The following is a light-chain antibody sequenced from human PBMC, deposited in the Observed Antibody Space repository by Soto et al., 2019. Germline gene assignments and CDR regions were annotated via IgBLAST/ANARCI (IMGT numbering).Light chain of an antibody. Sequence: GDRVTITCQASQDISNSLNWYQQKPGKAPKLLISDASTLETGVPARFSGNASGTDFTFTISSLQPEDIATYYCQQYCNLPYAFGQGTKLEIK. V-gene: IGKV1-33*01. CDR1: QDISNS. CDR2: DAS. CDR3: QQYCNLPYA. J-gene: IGKJ2*01.